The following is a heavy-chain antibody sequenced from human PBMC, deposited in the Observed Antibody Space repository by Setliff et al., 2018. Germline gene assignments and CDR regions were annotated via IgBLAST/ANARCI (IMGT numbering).Heavy chain of an antibody. J-gene: IGHJ4*02. CDR2: IHHSGKA. CDR1: GFSISSGYY. Sequence: PSETLSLTCAVSGFSISSGYYWGWIRQPPGKGLEWIVNIHHSGKAYYNPSLKSRVTMSRDVAKRQFALNLRSVTAVDTAVYYCAREGRWDYNYPIYWGQGILVTVSS. CDR3: AREGRWDYNYPIY. D-gene: IGHD5-12*01. V-gene: IGHV4-38-2*01.